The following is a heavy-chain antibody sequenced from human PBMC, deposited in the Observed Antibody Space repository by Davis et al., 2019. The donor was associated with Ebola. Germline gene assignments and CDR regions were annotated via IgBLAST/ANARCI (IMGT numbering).Heavy chain of an antibody. Sequence: ASVKVSCKASGYTFTSYGISWVRQAPGQGLEWMGWISGYNGNTNYGQKLQGRVTMTTDTSTSTVYMEVRSLRSDDTAVYCCARDLESGGMDVWGQGTTVTVSS. J-gene: IGHJ6*02. CDR2: ISGYNGNT. V-gene: IGHV1-18*04. CDR3: ARDLESGGMDV. CDR1: GYTFTSYG. D-gene: IGHD6-25*01.